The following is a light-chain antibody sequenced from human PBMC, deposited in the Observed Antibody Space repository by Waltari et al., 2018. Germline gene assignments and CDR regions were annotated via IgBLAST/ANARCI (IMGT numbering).Light chain of an antibody. CDR2: RND. V-gene: IGLV1-47*01. CDR3: AAWDDRLSGVA. CDR1: SPNIARNY. Sequence: QSVLTQSPSASGTPGQTVTISCFGSSPNIARNYVYWYQHVPGTAPKLLIYRNDQRPSGVPDRFSTSGSGTSASLAISGLRSEDEAHYYCAAWDDRLSGVAFGGGSKLTVL. J-gene: IGLJ2*01.